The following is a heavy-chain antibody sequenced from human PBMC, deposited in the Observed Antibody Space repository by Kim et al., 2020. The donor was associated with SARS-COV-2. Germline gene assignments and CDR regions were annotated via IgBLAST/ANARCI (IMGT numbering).Heavy chain of an antibody. V-gene: IGHV3-73*01. J-gene: IGHJ4*02. CDR3: TSRGIAAAGTDY. D-gene: IGHD6-13*01. Sequence: AYAASVKGRFTISRDDSKNTAYLQMNSLKTEDTAVYYCTSRGIAAAGTDYWGQGTLVTVSS.